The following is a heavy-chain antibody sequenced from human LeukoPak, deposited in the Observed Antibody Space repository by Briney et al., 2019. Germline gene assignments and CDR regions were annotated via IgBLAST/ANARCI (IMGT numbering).Heavy chain of an antibody. CDR1: EFTFSSKS. CDR2: ISSSSSYI. Sequence: PGGPLRLSVAASEFTFSSKSMNGVRQAPGKGLEWVSSISSSSSYIYYADSVKGRFTISRDNAKNSPYLQMNSLRAEDTAVYYCARGSGPLDYWGQGTLVTVSS. CDR3: ARGSGPLDY. D-gene: IGHD3-10*01. J-gene: IGHJ4*02. V-gene: IGHV3-21*01.